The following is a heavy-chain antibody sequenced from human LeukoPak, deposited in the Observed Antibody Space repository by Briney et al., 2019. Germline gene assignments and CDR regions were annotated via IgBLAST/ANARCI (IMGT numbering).Heavy chain of an antibody. V-gene: IGHV3-23*01. Sequence: GGSLRLSCAASGFTSNIFAMSWVRQAPGKGLEWVSTIGSSEKYYADSVKGRFTISRDNSKKTLYLQMNSLRAEDTAIYYCAKDSFDHNGVYDAFDIWGQGTLVTVSS. CDR3: AKDSFDHNGVYDAFDI. CDR2: IGSSEK. D-gene: IGHD3-9*01. CDR1: GFTSNIFA. J-gene: IGHJ3*02.